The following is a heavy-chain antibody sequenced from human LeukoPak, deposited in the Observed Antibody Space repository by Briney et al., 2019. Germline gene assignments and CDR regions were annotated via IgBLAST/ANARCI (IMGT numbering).Heavy chain of an antibody. Sequence: GGSLRLSCEASGFTFNNYAMHWVRQAPGKGLEWVSGISWDRGTTGYGDSVKGRFTISRDSFKNTLYLQMNSLRPEDTAVYYCAKEGDYYGSGSYRDGFDIWGQGTRATVSS. CDR2: ISWDRGTT. CDR3: AKEGDYYGSGSYRDGFDI. CDR1: GFTFNNYA. J-gene: IGHJ3*02. D-gene: IGHD3-10*01. V-gene: IGHV3-9*01.